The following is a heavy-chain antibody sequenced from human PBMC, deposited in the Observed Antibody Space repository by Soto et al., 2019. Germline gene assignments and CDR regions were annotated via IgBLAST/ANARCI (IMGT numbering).Heavy chain of an antibody. CDR2: ISGSGGNS. Sequence: PGGSLRLSCEASGFTFSSYAMSWVRQAPGKGLEWVSGISGSGGNSYYADSVKGRFTISRDKSKNTLYLQMNSLRAEDTAVYYCARDYCSSTSCYEGLYYYYYGMDVWGQGTTVTVSS. CDR1: GFTFSSYA. CDR3: ARDYCSSTSCYEGLYYYYYGMDV. V-gene: IGHV3-23*01. J-gene: IGHJ6*02. D-gene: IGHD2-2*01.